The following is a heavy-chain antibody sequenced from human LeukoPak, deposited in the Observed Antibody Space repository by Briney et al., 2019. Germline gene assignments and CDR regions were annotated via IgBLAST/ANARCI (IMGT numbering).Heavy chain of an antibody. CDR2: ISGSGGST. V-gene: IGHV3-23*01. CDR3: AKGRYCSGGSCYSIYYYMDV. D-gene: IGHD2-15*01. CDR1: GFTFSSYW. J-gene: IGHJ6*03. Sequence: GGSLRLSCAASGFTFSSYWMSWVRQAPGKGLEWVSAISGSGGSTYYADSVKGRFTISRDNSKNTLYLQMNSLRAEDTAVYYCAKGRYCSGGSCYSIYYYMDVWGKGTTVTVSS.